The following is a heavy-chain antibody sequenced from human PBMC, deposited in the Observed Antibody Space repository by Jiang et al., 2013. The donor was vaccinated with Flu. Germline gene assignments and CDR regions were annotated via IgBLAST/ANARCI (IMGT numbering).Heavy chain of an antibody. CDR1: GGSITSGTYY. CDR3: ARAGGSGYMRNYFDF. CDR2: IYTTGST. Sequence: PGLVKPSQTLSLTCTVSGGSITSGTYYWTWIRQPAGKGLEWIGRIYTTGSTDYHPSLESRVTISLDTSKNQFSLNLDSVTAADTAVYYCARAGGSGYMRNYFDFWGRGALVTVSS. V-gene: IGHV4-61*02. J-gene: IGHJ4*02. D-gene: IGHD5-12*01.